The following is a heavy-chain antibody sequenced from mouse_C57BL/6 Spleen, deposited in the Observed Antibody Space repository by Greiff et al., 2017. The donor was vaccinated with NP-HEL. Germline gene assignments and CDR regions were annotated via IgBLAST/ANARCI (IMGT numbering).Heavy chain of an antibody. J-gene: IGHJ1*03. Sequence: VQLQQPGAELVKPGASVKLSCKASGYTFTSYWMHWVKQRPGQGLEWIGMIHPNSGSTNYNEKFKSKATLTVDKSSSTAYMQLSSLTSEDSAVYYCARSGGYYSYWYFDVWGTGTTVTVSS. V-gene: IGHV1-64*01. D-gene: IGHD2-3*01. CDR2: IHPNSGST. CDR1: GYTFTSYW. CDR3: ARSGGYYSYWYFDV.